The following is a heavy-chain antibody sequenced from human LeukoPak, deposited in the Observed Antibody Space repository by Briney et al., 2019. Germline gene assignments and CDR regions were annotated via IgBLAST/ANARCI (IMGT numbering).Heavy chain of an antibody. CDR1: GFTFSSYG. Sequence: GGSLRLSCAASGFTFSSYGMHWVRQAPGKGLEWVAFMRYDGNNKYYADSVKGRFTISRDNSKNTLYLQMNSLRAEDTAMYYCAKGYYFDILSGYSSLDSWGQGTLVTVSS. V-gene: IGHV3-30*02. CDR3: AKGYYFDILSGYSSLDS. CDR2: MRYDGNNK. D-gene: IGHD3-9*01. J-gene: IGHJ4*02.